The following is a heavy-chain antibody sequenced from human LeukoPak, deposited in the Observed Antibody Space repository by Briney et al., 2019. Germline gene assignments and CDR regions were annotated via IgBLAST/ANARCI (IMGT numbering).Heavy chain of an antibody. Sequence: GGSLRLSCAGSGFTFSSYSMNWVRQAPGKGLEWVSYISKTGDAIYYADTVKGRFTVSRDNDKNSLYLQMNSLRVEDTALYYCAKDKRITMIVVVITYAWGAFDIWGQGTMVTVSS. D-gene: IGHD3-22*01. CDR1: GFTFSSYS. V-gene: IGHV3-48*01. CDR2: ISKTGDAI. J-gene: IGHJ3*02. CDR3: AKDKRITMIVVVITYAWGAFDI.